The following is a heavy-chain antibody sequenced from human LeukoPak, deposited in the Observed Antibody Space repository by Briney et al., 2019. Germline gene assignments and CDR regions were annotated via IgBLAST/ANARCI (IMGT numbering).Heavy chain of an antibody. D-gene: IGHD3-3*01. Sequence: ASVKVSCKASGYTFTSYGISWVRQAPGQGLEWMGWIGAYNGNTNYAQKLQGRVTMTTDTSTSTAYMELRSLRSDDTAVYYCARDLLHNYDFWSGYFVRENYYYMDVWGKGTTVTVSS. J-gene: IGHJ6*03. CDR3: ARDLLHNYDFWSGYFVRENYYYMDV. CDR2: IGAYNGNT. V-gene: IGHV1-18*01. CDR1: GYTFTSYG.